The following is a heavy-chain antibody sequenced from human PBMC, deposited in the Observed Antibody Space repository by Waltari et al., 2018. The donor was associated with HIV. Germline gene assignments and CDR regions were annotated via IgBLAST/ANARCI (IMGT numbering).Heavy chain of an antibody. Sequence: QVQLVQSGAEVKKPGASVKVSCKVSGYTLTELSMHWVRQATGKGLEWMGGSEPEDGETIYAQKYQGRVTMTEDTSTDTAYMELSSLRSEDTAVYYCATAPGSITMIVSDAFDIWGQGTMVTVSS. J-gene: IGHJ3*02. V-gene: IGHV1-24*01. CDR2: SEPEDGET. CDR1: GYTLTELS. D-gene: IGHD3-22*01. CDR3: ATAPGSITMIVSDAFDI.